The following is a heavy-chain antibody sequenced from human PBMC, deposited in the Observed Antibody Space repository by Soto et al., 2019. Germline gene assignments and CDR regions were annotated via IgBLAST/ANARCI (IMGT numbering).Heavy chain of an antibody. CDR2: VSIGGST. CDR1: GFTFSSYA. CDR3: AKRRGAGGHFDY. V-gene: IGHV3-23*01. D-gene: IGHD2-15*01. J-gene: IGHJ4*02. Sequence: DVQLLESGGGLVQPEGSLRLSCAASGFTFSSYAMGWVRQGPGKGLELVAVVSIGGSTHYADSVRGRFTISRDNSKNTLSLKMNSLTAEDTAVYFCAKRRGAGGHFDYWGQGALVTVSS.